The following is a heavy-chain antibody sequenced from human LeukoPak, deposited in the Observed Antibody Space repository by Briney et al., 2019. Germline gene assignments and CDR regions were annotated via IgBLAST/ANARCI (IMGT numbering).Heavy chain of an antibody. V-gene: IGHV3-23*01. D-gene: IGHD6-13*01. CDR1: GFTFTSYA. Sequence: GGSLRLSCAASGFTFTSYAMSWVRQAPGKGLGWVSAISGRGGSTYYADSVKGRFTISRDNTKNTLYLQMNSLRAEDTAVYYCAKVAGIAAAGTGQGDYWGQGTLVTVSS. CDR3: AKVAGIAAAGTGQGDY. J-gene: IGHJ4*02. CDR2: ISGRGGST.